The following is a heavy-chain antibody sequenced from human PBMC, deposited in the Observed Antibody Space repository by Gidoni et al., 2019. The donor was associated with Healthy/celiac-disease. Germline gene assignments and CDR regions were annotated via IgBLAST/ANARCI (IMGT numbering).Heavy chain of an antibody. CDR1: GRSISSGGYS. D-gene: IGHD2-2*01. Sequence: VQLQESGPGLGKPSRPLSLTGTLSGRSISSGGYSWGWVRPHPGKGLEWIGYIYYSGSTYYNPSLKSRVTISVDTSKNQFSLQRSSVTAADTAVYYCARIVVVPAATLLFDYWGQGTLVTVSS. J-gene: IGHJ4*02. CDR2: IYYSGST. V-gene: IGHV4-31*03. CDR3: ARIVVVPAATLLFDY.